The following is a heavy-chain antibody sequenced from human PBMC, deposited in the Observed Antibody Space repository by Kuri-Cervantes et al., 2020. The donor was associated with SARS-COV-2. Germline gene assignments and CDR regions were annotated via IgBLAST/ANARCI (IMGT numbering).Heavy chain of an antibody. CDR1: GYTFTGYY. CDR2: INPNSGGT. J-gene: IGHJ4*02. D-gene: IGHD3-10*01. V-gene: IGHV1-2*02. CDR3: ARDYYGSGSYYPVY. Sequence: ASVKVSCKASGYTFTGYYMHWVRQAPGQGLEWMGWINPNSGGTNYAQKFQGRVTMTRDTYIRTAYMELSRLRSDDTAVYYCARDYYGSGSYYPVYWGQRTLVTVSS.